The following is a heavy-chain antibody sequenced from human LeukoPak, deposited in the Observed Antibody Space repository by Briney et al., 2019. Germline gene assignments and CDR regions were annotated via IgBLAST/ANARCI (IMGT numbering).Heavy chain of an antibody. D-gene: IGHD4/OR15-4a*01. CDR3: ARSRYFGANAADGFDV. CDR1: GGPISSSSYY. CDR2: IYYSGST. V-gene: IGHV4-39*02. Sequence: PSETLSLTRTVSGGPISSSSYYWGWIRQPPGKGLEWIGSIYYSGSTYYNPSLKSRVTISVDTSKNHFSLKLNSVTAADTAVYYCARSRYFGANAADGFDVWGQGTMVTVSS. J-gene: IGHJ3*01.